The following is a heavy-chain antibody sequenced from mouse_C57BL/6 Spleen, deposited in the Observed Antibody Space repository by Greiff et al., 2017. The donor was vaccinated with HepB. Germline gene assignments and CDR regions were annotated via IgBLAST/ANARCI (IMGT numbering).Heavy chain of an antibody. Sequence: VQLQQPGAELVRPGTSVKLSCKASGYTFTSYWMHWVKQRPGQGLEWIGVIDPSDSYTNYNQKFKGKATLTVDTSSSTAYMQLSSLTSEDSAVYYCAREIFMDYWGQGTSVTVSS. CDR3: AREIFMDY. CDR1: GYTFTSYW. J-gene: IGHJ4*01. V-gene: IGHV1-59*01. CDR2: IDPSDSYT.